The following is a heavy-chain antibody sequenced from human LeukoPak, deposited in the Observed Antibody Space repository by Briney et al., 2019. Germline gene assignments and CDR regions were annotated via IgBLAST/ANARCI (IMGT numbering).Heavy chain of an antibody. D-gene: IGHD2-2*01. J-gene: IGHJ5*02. CDR3: ARDLVVVIPAAGVGDNWFDP. CDR2: IYYSGST. Sequence: KPSETLSLTCTVSGGSINSSSYYWGWIRQPPGKGLEWIGSIYYSGSTYYNPSLKSRVTISVDTSKNQFSLKLTSVTAADTAVYYCARDLVVVIPAAGVGDNWFDPWGQGTLVTVSS. V-gene: IGHV4-39*07. CDR1: GGSINSSSYY.